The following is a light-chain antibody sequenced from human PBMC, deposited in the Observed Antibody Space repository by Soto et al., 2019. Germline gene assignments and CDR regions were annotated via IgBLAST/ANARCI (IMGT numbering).Light chain of an antibody. J-gene: IGKJ1*01. V-gene: IGKV1-12*01. CDR2: TAS. CDR1: QGISSW. CDR3: REANSFPPT. Sequence: DIQMTQSPSSVSASVGDRVTIPCRASQGISSWLAWYQQKPGKIPKLLIYTASILQSGAPSRFSGNGSGTDFTLTINSLQPYDLATGDRREANSFPPTFCYGTRVAI.